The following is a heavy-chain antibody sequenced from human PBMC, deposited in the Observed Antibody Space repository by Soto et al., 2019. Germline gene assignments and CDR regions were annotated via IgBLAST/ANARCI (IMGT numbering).Heavy chain of an antibody. CDR2: ISYDGSNK. V-gene: IGHV3-30-3*01. Sequence: GGSLRLSCAASGFTFSSYAMHWVRQAPGKGLEWVAVISYDGSNKYYADSVKGRFTISRDNSKNTLYLQMNSLRAEDTAVYYCARDLSSEQWLVVDYYYYYGMDVWGQGTTVTVSS. CDR1: GFTFSSYA. J-gene: IGHJ6*02. D-gene: IGHD6-19*01. CDR3: ARDLSSEQWLVVDYYYYYGMDV.